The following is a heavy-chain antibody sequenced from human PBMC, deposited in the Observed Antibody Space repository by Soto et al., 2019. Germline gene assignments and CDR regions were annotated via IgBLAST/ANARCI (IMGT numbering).Heavy chain of an antibody. CDR2: IWYDGSNK. D-gene: IGHD1-20*01. J-gene: IGHJ4*02. CDR1: GFTFSSYG. CDR3: ARGRNWNYFDY. V-gene: IGHV3-33*01. Sequence: GGSLRLSCAASGFTFSSYGMHWVRQAPGKGLEWVAVIWYDGSNKYYADSVKGRFTISRDNSKNTLYLQMNSLRAEDTAVYYCARGRNWNYFDYWGQGTLVTVSS.